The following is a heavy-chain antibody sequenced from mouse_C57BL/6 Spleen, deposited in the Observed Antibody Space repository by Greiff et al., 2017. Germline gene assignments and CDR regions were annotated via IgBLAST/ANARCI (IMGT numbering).Heavy chain of an antibody. CDR3: TRYYGSSYWFAY. Sequence: QVQLQQSGAELVRPGASVTLSCKASGYTFTDYEMHWVKQKPVHGLEWIGAIDPETGGTAYNQKFKGKAILTADKSSSTAYMELRSLTSEDSAVYYCTRYYGSSYWFAYWGQGTLVTVSA. J-gene: IGHJ3*01. D-gene: IGHD1-1*01. CDR1: GYTFTDYE. CDR2: IDPETGGT. V-gene: IGHV1-15*01.